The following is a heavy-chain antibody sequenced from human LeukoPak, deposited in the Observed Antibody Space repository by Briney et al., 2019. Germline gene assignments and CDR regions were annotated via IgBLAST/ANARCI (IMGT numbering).Heavy chain of an antibody. CDR1: GGSFSGYY. J-gene: IGHJ4*02. V-gene: IGHV4-34*01. D-gene: IGHD6-19*01. Sequence: SETLSLTCAVYGGSFSGYYWSWIRQPPGKGLEWIGEINHSGSTNYSPSLKSRVTISVDTPKNQFSLKLSSVTAADTAVYYCARQKWLVTYDYWGQGTLVTVSS. CDR3: ARQKWLVTYDY. CDR2: INHSGST.